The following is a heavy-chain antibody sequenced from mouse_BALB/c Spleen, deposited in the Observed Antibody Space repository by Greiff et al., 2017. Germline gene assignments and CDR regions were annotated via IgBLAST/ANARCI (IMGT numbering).Heavy chain of an antibody. CDR3: ARKGTARATEFAY. J-gene: IGHJ3*01. Sequence: VQLKQSGPELVKPGASVKMSCKASGYTFTSYVMHWVKQKPGQGLEWIGYINPYNDGTKYNEKFKGKATLTSDKSSSTAYMELSSLTSEDSAVYYCARKGTARATEFAYWGQGTLVTVSA. CDR2: INPYNDGT. D-gene: IGHD3-2*01. V-gene: IGHV1-14*01. CDR1: GYTFTSYV.